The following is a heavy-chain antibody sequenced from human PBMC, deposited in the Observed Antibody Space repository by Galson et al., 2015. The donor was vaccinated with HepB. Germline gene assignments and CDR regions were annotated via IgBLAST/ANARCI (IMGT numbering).Heavy chain of an antibody. D-gene: IGHD2-2*01. CDR1: GGSISSGGFY. J-gene: IGHJ5*02. V-gene: IGHV4-39*07. CDR3: ARGGSTTLNVRFDP. Sequence: SETLSLTCTVSGGSISSGGFYWGWIRQPPGRGLEWIGNFYYSGNTYYNPSLKGRVTISVDTSKNQFSLKLSSVTAADTAVYYCARGGSTTLNVRFDPWGQGTLVTVSS. CDR2: FYYSGNT.